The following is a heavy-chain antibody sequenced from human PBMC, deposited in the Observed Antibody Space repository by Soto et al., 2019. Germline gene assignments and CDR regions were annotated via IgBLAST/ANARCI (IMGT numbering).Heavy chain of an antibody. CDR1: GDTVSSNRAA. J-gene: IGHJ6*02. V-gene: IGHV6-1*01. Sequence: SQTLLLTCAISGDTVSSNRAAWNWIRQSPSRGLEWLGRTYYRTRWYNDYAVSVKGRITINPDPSRNQFYLQVNSVTSEDTAVYYCAAATRGYLYYGLDVWGQGTTVTVSS. CDR2: TYYRTRWYN. CDR3: AAATRGYLYYGLDV. D-gene: IGHD5-12*01.